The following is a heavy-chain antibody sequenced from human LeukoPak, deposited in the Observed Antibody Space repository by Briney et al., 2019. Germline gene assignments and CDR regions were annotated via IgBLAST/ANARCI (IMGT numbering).Heavy chain of an antibody. D-gene: IGHD6-13*01. CDR2: IYTSGST. Sequence: SETLSLTCTVSGGSLSSGSYYWSWIRQPAGKGLEWIGRIYTSGSTNYNPSLKSRVTISVDTSKNQFSLKLSSVTAADTAVYYCARVGSWYGGDGMDVWGQGTTVTVSS. J-gene: IGHJ6*02. V-gene: IGHV4-61*02. CDR3: ARVGSWYGGDGMDV. CDR1: GGSLSSGSYY.